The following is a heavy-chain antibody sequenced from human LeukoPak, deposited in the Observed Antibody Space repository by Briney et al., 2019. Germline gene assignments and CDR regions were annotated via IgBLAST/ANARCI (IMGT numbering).Heavy chain of an antibody. D-gene: IGHD3-3*01. V-gene: IGHV4-34*01. Sequence: PSETLSLTCAVYGGSFSGYYWSWIRQPPGKGLEWIGEINHSGSTNYNPSLKSRVTISVDTSKNQFSLKLSSVTAADTAVYYCARQTFWSGYDNNWFDPWGQGTLVTVSS. CDR1: GGSFSGYY. J-gene: IGHJ5*02. CDR2: INHSGST. CDR3: ARQTFWSGYDNNWFDP.